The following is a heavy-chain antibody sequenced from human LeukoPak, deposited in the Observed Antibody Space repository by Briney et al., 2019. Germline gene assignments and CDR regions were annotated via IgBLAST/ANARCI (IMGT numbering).Heavy chain of an antibody. CDR2: IYPGDSDT. J-gene: IGHJ4*02. CDR1: GCIFTSYW. CDR3: ARLSYGSRALDY. Sequence: GGALQSSCKGSGCIFTSYWIGWVRQMPGKGLEGMGIIYPGDSDTRYSASFQGQVTISADKSISTAYLQWSSLKASDTAMYYCARLSYGSRALDYWGQGTLVTVSS. D-gene: IGHD5-18*01. V-gene: IGHV5-51*01.